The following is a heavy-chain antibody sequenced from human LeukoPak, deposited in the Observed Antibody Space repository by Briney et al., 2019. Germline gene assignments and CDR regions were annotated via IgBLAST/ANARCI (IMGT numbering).Heavy chain of an antibody. CDR3: ARDRWELLSNSYHYCGLDV. V-gene: IGHV3-7*01. D-gene: IGHD2-15*01. J-gene: IGHJ6*02. CDR2: IKQDGSEK. Sequence: QPGGSLRVFCAASGFTFSNYWMSWVRQAPGKGLEWAANIKQDGSEKCYVDSVKGRFTISRDNAKNSLYLQMNSLRAEDTAVYYCARDRWELLSNSYHYCGLDVWGQGTTVTVSS. CDR1: GFTFSNYW.